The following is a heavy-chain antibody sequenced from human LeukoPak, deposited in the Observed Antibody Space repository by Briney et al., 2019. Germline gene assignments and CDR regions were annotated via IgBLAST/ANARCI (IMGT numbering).Heavy chain of an antibody. Sequence: SETLSLTCTVSGGSISSYYWSWIRQPPGKGLEWIGYIYYSGSTNYNPSLKSRVTISVDTSKNQFSLKLSSVTAADTAVYYCARHPLTGERGGRDFDYWGQGTLVTVSS. CDR1: GGSISSYY. CDR2: IYYSGST. V-gene: IGHV4-59*08. D-gene: IGHD7-27*01. CDR3: ARHPLTGERGGRDFDY. J-gene: IGHJ4*02.